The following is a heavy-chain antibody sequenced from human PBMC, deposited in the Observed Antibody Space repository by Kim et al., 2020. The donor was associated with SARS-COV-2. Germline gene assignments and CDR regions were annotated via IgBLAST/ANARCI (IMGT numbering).Heavy chain of an antibody. CDR3: AKTSVVYGNTYAGGVYYM. D-gene: IGHD3-10*01. J-gene: IGHJ6*03. V-gene: IGHV4-59*08. CDR1: GDSMSPYY. Sequence: SETLSLTCSVSGDSMSPYYWSWIRQSPGKGLEWIGYISYSGSATYNPSLKTRLTISVATPNNQFYLELSSVTAADTAIYYCAKTSVVYGNTYAGGVYYM. CDR2: ISYSGSA.